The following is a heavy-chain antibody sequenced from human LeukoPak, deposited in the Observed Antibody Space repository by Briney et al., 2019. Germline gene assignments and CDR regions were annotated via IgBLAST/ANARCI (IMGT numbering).Heavy chain of an antibody. J-gene: IGHJ6*03. Sequence: ASVKVSCKASGYTFTSYGISWVRQAPGQGLEWMGWISAYNGNTNYAQKLQGRVTMTTDTSTSTAYMELRSLRSDDTAVYYCARNGDYYYYYYYMDVWGKGTTVTVSS. V-gene: IGHV1-18*01. D-gene: IGHD4-17*01. CDR1: GYTFTSYG. CDR2: ISAYNGNT. CDR3: ARNGDYYYYYYYMDV.